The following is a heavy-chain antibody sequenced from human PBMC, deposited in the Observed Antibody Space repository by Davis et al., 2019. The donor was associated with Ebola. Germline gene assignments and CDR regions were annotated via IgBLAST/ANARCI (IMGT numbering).Heavy chain of an antibody. J-gene: IGHJ4*02. V-gene: IGHV3-73*01. CDR2: IRSKANSYAT. CDR1: GFTFSGSA. Sequence: GESLKISCAASGFTFSGSAMHWVRQASGKGLEWVGRIRSKANSYATAHAASVKGRFTISRDDSKNTAYLQMNSLKTEDTAVYYCTSSFVDTANGLRDYWGQGTLVTVSS. CDR3: TSSFVDTANGLRDY. D-gene: IGHD5-18*01.